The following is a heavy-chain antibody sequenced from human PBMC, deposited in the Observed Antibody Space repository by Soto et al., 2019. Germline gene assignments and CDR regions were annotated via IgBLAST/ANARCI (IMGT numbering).Heavy chain of an antibody. Sequence: ASVKVSCKASGYTFTSYYMHWVRQAPGQGLEWMGIINPSGGSTSYAQKFQGRVTMTRDTSTSTVYMELSSLRSEDTAVYYCAREDYDILTGYYRPGWFDPWGQGTLVTVSS. CDR3: AREDYDILTGYYRPGWFDP. V-gene: IGHV1-46*03. CDR1: GYTFTSYY. J-gene: IGHJ5*02. CDR2: INPSGGST. D-gene: IGHD3-9*01.